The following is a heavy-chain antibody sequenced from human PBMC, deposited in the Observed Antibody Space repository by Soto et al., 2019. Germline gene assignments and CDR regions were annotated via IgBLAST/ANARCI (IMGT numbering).Heavy chain of an antibody. J-gene: IGHJ4*02. CDR1: GFTFSSYG. CDR3: AKEYRGTAMVKTGNFDY. D-gene: IGHD5-18*01. V-gene: IGHV3-30*18. Sequence: GGSLRLSCAASGFTFSSYGMHWVRQAPGKGLEWVAVISYDGSNKYYADSVKGRFTISRDNSKNTLYLQMNSLRAEDTAVYYCAKEYRGTAMVKTGNFDYWGQGTLVTVSS. CDR2: ISYDGSNK.